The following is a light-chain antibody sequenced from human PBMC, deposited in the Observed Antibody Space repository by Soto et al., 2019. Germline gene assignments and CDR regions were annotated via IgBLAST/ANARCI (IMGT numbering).Light chain of an antibody. Sequence: DIVMTQSPDSLAVSLGERATINCKSSQSVLYSSNNKNYLAWYQQKPGQPPKLLIYWASTRESGVPDRFSGSGYGTDFTLTISSLQAEDVAVYYCQQYYSTLCTFGQGTKLEIK. CDR1: QSVLYSSNNKNY. CDR3: QQYYSTLCT. J-gene: IGKJ2*02. CDR2: WAS. V-gene: IGKV4-1*01.